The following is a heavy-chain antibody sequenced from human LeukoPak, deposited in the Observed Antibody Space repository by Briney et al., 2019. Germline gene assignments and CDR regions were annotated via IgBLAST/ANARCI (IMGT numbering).Heavy chain of an antibody. Sequence: GESLKISCKGSGYSFTSYWIGWVRQVPGKGLEWMGIIYPGDSDTRYSPSFQGQVTISADKSISTAYLQWSSLKASDTAMYYCARQERGTTVAHPFDYWGQGTLVTVSS. D-gene: IGHD4-11*01. CDR2: IYPGDSDT. J-gene: IGHJ4*02. CDR1: GYSFTSYW. V-gene: IGHV5-51*01. CDR3: ARQERGTTVAHPFDY.